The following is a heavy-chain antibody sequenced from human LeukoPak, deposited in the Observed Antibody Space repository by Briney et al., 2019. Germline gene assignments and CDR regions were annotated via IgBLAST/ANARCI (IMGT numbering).Heavy chain of an antibody. V-gene: IGHV1-2*02. CDR3: ARDERYDSSGYPFDY. CDR2: INPNNGGT. CDR1: GYTFTDYY. J-gene: IGHJ4*02. Sequence: ASVKVSCKTSGYTFTDYYMHWVRQAPGQGLEWMGWINPNNGGTNYAQKFQGRVTMTRDTSISTAYMELSRLRSDDTAVYYCARDERYDSSGYPFDYWGQGTLVTVSS. D-gene: IGHD3-22*01.